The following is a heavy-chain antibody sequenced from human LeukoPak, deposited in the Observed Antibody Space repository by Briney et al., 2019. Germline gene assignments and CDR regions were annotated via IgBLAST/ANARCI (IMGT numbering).Heavy chain of an antibody. CDR2: ISSSSSYI. J-gene: IGHJ5*02. Sequence: PGGSLRLFCAGSGFTFIIYNVNWVRQAPGKGLEWVSSISSSSSYIYYADSVKGRFTISRDNAKNSLYLQMNSLRAEDTAVYYCARDVNRSLGQGTMVTVSS. CDR3: ARDVNRS. V-gene: IGHV3-21*01. CDR1: GFTFIIYN. D-gene: IGHD1-14*01.